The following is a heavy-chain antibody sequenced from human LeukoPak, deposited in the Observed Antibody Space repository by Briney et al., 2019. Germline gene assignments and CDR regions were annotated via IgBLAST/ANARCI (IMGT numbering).Heavy chain of an antibody. J-gene: IGHJ3*02. CDR3: TTNDAFDI. V-gene: IGHV3-15*01. CDR2: IKRKADGATT. Sequence: NPGGSLRLSCAASGFTFNNAWMNWVRQAPGKGLEWVGRIKRKADGATTDYAAPVKGRFIISRDDSKNTLYLQMNSLKTEDTALYYCTTNDAFDIWGQGTLATVSS. CDR1: GFTFNNAW.